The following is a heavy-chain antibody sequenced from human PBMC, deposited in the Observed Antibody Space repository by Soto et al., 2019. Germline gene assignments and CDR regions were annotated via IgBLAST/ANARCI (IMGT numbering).Heavy chain of an antibody. V-gene: IGHV3-23*01. J-gene: IGHJ6*02. CDR2: ISGSGGST. CDR1: GFTFSSYA. CDR3: AGGSGSHYYYYGMDV. D-gene: IGHD1-26*01. Sequence: EVQLLESGGGLVQPGGSLRLSCAASGFTFSSYAMSWVRQAPGKGLEWVSAISGSGGSTYYADSVKGRFTISRDNSKNTLYLQMNSLRAEDTAVYHCAGGSGSHYYYYGMDVWGQGTTVTVSS.